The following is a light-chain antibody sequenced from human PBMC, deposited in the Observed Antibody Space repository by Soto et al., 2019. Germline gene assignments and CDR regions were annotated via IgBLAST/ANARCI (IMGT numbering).Light chain of an antibody. V-gene: IGKV3-20*01. Sequence: EIVLTQSPGTLSLSPGERATLSCRASQSVSSSYLAWYQQKPGQAPRLLIYGASSRATGIPDRFSGSGSGTDFTLTIGRLEPEGFAVYFCQQYDNSPPNTFGQGTKVEIK. J-gene: IGKJ2*01. CDR3: QQYDNSPPNT. CDR1: QSVSSSY. CDR2: GAS.